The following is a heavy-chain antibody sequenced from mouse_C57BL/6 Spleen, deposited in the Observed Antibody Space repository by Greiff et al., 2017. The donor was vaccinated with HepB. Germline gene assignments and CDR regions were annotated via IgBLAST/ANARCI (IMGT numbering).Heavy chain of an antibody. CDR3: ARPYYYGSTFDY. CDR2: ISSGSSTI. Sequence: EVQRVESGGGLVKPGGSLKLSCAASGFTFSNYGMHWVRQAPEKGLEWVAYISSGSSTIYYADTVKGRFTISRDNAKNTLFLQMTSLRSEDTAMYYCARPYYYGSTFDYWGQGTTLTVSS. J-gene: IGHJ2*01. D-gene: IGHD1-1*01. CDR1: GFTFSNYG. V-gene: IGHV5-17*01.